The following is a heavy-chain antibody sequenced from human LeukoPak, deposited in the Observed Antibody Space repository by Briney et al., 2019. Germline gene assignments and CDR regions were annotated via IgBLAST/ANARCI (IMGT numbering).Heavy chain of an antibody. CDR2: ISYDGSNK. CDR1: GLTFSSYA. V-gene: IGHV3-30-3*01. D-gene: IGHD3-10*01. J-gene: IGHJ4*02. Sequence: GGSLRLSCAASGLTFSSYAMHWVRQAPGKGLEWVAVISYDGSNKYYADSVKGRFTISRDNSKNTLYLQMNSLRAEDTAVYYCARDEGFGESLFDYWGQGTLVTVSS. CDR3: ARDEGFGESLFDY.